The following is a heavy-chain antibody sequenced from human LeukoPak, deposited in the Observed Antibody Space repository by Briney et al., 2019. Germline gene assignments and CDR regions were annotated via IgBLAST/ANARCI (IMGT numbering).Heavy chain of an antibody. CDR1: GFTFRSYE. Sequence: GGSLRLSCAASGFTFRSYEMNWVRQAPGKGLEWVSYISSSGSTIYYADSVKGRFTISRDNAKNSLYLQMNSLRAEDTAVYYCARGGGYYYDSSGYYYDYWGQGTLVTVSS. CDR2: ISSSGSTI. CDR3: ARGGGYYYDSSGYYYDY. V-gene: IGHV3-48*03. J-gene: IGHJ4*02. D-gene: IGHD3-22*01.